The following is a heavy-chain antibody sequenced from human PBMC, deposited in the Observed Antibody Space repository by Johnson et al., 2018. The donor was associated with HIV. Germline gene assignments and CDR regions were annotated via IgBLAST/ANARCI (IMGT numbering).Heavy chain of an antibody. CDR1: GFTFSSYA. J-gene: IGHJ3*02. CDR3: AKDGGYSIPWSAFDI. D-gene: IGHD6-13*01. V-gene: IGHV3-64*04. CDR2: ISSSGSTI. Sequence: VESGGGLVQPGGSLRLSCAASGFTFSSYAMHWVRQAPGKGLEYVSAISSSGSTIYIADSVKGRFTISRDNSKNTLYLQMNSLRAEDTALYYCAKDGGYSIPWSAFDIWGQGTMVTVSS.